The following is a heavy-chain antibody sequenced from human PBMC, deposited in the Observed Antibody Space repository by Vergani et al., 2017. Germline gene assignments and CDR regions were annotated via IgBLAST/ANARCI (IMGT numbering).Heavy chain of an antibody. D-gene: IGHD6-19*01. CDR2: INPNSGGT. CDR1: GYTFTDYF. J-gene: IGHJ5*02. V-gene: IGHV1-2*02. CDR3: ARHSTVECLVKLGWIDP. Sequence: QVQLVQSGAEVKKPGASVKVSCKASGYTFTDYFMHWVRQAPGQGLEWMGWINPNSGGTNYAQKFKGRVTISVDTSKNQFSLKLSSVTAADTAVYFCARHSTVECLVKLGWIDPWGQGILVTVSS.